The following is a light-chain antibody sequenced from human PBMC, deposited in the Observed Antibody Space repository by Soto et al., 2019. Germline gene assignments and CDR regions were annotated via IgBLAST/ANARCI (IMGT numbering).Light chain of an antibody. CDR2: GAS. J-gene: IGKJ1*01. CDR3: QQYNNWPRT. Sequence: EIVLTQSPATLSLSPLERATLSCRASQSLSKSLVWYQQKPGQAPRLLIYGASTRATGIPARFSGSGSGTEFTLTISSLQSEDFAVYYCQQYNNWPRTFGQGTKGDIK. V-gene: IGKV3D-15*01. CDR1: QSLSKS.